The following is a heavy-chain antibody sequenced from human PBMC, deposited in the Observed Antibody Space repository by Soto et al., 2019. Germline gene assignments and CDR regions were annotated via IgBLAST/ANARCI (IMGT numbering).Heavy chain of an antibody. D-gene: IGHD2-21*02. Sequence: QVQVVQSGAEVTKPGSSVKVSCKVSGGIFTNNAISWVRQAPGQGLEWLGGVIPLFDTAYYAQIFRGRLKISADGATTTAYMDLSGLTSADPAVYFCATGGHNDGDNFYDGMDVWGQGTTVTVS. CDR1: GGIFTNNA. V-gene: IGHV1-69*01. CDR3: ATGGHNDGDNFYDGMDV. J-gene: IGHJ6*02. CDR2: VIPLFDTA.